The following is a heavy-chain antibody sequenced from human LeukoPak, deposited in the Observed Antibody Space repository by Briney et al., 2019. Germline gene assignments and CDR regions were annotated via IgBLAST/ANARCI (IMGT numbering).Heavy chain of an antibody. J-gene: IGHJ4*02. D-gene: IGHD5-24*01. CDR1: GFTFSSYG. CDR2: IWFDGSNK. V-gene: IGHV3-33*06. CDR3: AKDLEMATVGGVDY. Sequence: GRSLRLSCAASGFTFSSYGMHWVRQAPGKGLEWVAVIWFDGSNKYYADSVKGRFTISRDNSKNTLYLQMNSLRAEDTAVYYCAKDLEMATVGGVDYWGQGTLVTVSS.